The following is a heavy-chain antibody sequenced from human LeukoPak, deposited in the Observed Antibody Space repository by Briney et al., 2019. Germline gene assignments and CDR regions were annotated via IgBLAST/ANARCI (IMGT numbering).Heavy chain of an antibody. J-gene: IGHJ4*02. D-gene: IGHD6-13*01. CDR3: ARDREAAADLGY. V-gene: IGHV3-48*03. Sequence: QAGGSLRLSCAASGFTFSSFEMNWVRQAPGKGLEWVSYISSGGTTMYYADSVKGRFTISRDNSKNTLYLQMNSLRVEDTAVYYCARDREAAADLGYWGQGTLVTVSS. CDR1: GFTFSSFE. CDR2: ISSGGTTM.